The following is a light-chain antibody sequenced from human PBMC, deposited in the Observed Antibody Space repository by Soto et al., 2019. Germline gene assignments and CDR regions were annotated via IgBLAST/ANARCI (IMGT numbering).Light chain of an antibody. CDR1: QSVSSN. V-gene: IGKV3-15*01. CDR3: QQYNNWPWT. J-gene: IGKJ1*01. CDR2: AAS. Sequence: EIVMTQSPATLSVSPGERATLSCRASQSVSSNLAWYQQKPGQAPRLLIYAASTRATGIPARFSGSGSGTEFTLTISSLQSEDFAVYYCQQYNNWPWTFGQGTKVDTK.